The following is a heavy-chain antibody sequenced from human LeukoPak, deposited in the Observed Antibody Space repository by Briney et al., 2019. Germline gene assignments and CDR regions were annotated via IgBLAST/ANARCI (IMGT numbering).Heavy chain of an antibody. CDR3: AYSVAPTFYDSSGSDTFDV. J-gene: IGHJ3*01. D-gene: IGHD5-12*01. CDR2: IYYSGST. Sequence: SETLSLTCTVSGGSVSSSSLYWGWLRQPPGKGLEWIATIYYSGSTYYNPSLKSRVTISLYTSKNQFSLKLTSVTAADTAVYYCAYSVAPTFYDSSGSDTFDVWGLGTMVTVSS. V-gene: IGHV4-39*01. CDR1: GGSVSSSSLY.